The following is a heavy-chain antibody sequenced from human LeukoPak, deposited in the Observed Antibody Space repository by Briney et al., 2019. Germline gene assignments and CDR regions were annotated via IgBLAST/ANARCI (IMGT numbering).Heavy chain of an antibody. Sequence: PSETLSLTCAVYGGSFSGYYWSWIRQPPGKGLEWIGEINHSGSTNYNPSLKSRVTISVHTSKNQFSLKLSSVTAADTAVYYCARASITMVRGVIINPRSYYMDVWGKGTTVTVSS. V-gene: IGHV4-34*01. CDR1: GGSFSGYY. J-gene: IGHJ6*03. CDR2: INHSGST. D-gene: IGHD3-10*01. CDR3: ARASITMVRGVIINPRSYYMDV.